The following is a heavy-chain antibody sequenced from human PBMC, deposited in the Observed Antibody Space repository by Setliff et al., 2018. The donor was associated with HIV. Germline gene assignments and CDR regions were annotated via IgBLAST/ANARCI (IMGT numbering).Heavy chain of an antibody. CDR1: GFNVNNKY. CDR2: IYSDDYT. CDR3: TRGQRLTIFGVVIRRDWFDP. J-gene: IGHJ5*02. Sequence: GGSLRLSCAASGFNVNNKYMSWVRQAPGKGLEWVSIIYSDDYTKYADSLKGRFTISRDTSKNTLYLQMNSLRADDTAVYYCTRGQRLTIFGVVIRRDWFDPWGQGTLVTVSS. D-gene: IGHD3-3*01. V-gene: IGHV3-66*01.